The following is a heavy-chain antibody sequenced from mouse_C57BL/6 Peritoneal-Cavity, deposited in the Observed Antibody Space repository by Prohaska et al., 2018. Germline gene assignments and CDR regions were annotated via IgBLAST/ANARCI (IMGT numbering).Heavy chain of an antibody. V-gene: IGHV5-17*01. D-gene: IGHD1-1*01. CDR3: ASSYYGSSGYREEDV. CDR1: GFTFSDYG. CDR2: ISSGSSTI. J-gene: IGHJ1*03. Sequence: EVQLVESGGGLVKPGGSLKLSCAASGFTFSDYGMHWVRQAPEKGLEWVAYISSGSSTIYYADTVKGRFTISRDNAKITLCLQMNSLMSEDTATYHSASSYYGSSGYREEDVWGKGTMVTVS.